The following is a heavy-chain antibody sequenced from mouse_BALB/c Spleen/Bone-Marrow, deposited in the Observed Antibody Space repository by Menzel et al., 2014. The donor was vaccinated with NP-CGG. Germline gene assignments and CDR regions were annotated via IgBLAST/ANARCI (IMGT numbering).Heavy chain of an antibody. D-gene: IGHD3-1*01. CDR3: ARDGLDY. CDR2: ISSGGSYT. CDR1: GFTFSSYG. Sequence: EVKPLESGGDLVKPGGSLKLSCAASGFTFSSYGMSWVRQTPDKRLEWVATISSGGSYTYYPDSVKGRFTISRDNAKNTLYLQMSSLKSEDTAMYYCARDGLDYWGQGTTLTVSS. J-gene: IGHJ2*01. V-gene: IGHV5-6*01.